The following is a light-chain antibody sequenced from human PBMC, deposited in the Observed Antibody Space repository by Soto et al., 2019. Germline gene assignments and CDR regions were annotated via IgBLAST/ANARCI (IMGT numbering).Light chain of an antibody. CDR1: QGISNY. CDR3: QKYNSPPRT. V-gene: IGKV1-27*01. CDR2: AAS. J-gene: IGKJ1*01. Sequence: DIQKTQSPPSLSASVGDRVTITCRASQGISNYLAWYQQKPGELPKLVIYAASILQTGVPSRFSGSGSGTDFSLTISSLQPEDVATYFCQKYNSPPRTFGQGTKVELK.